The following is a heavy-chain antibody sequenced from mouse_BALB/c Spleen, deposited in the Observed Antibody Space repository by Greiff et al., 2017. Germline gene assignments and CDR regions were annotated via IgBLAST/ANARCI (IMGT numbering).Heavy chain of an antibody. J-gene: IGHJ2*01. Sequence: DVHLVESGGGLVKPGGSLKLSCAASGFTFSSYAMSWVRQTPEKRLEWVASISSGGSTYYPDSVKGRFTISRDNARNILYLQMSSLRSEDTAMYYCARRRGYDVYFDYWGQGTTLTVSS. CDR1: GFTFSSYA. CDR2: ISSGGST. CDR3: ARRRGYDVYFDY. D-gene: IGHD2-2*01. V-gene: IGHV5-6-5*01.